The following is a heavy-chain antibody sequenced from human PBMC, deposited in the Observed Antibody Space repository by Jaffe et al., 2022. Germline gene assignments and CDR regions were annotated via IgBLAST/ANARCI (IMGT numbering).Heavy chain of an antibody. J-gene: IGHJ4*02. CDR1: GGSISSSNW. V-gene: IGHV4-4*02. D-gene: IGHD3-10*01. CDR3: ARMRGYYYGSGSYYLDY. CDR2: IYHSGST. Sequence: QVQLQESGPGLVKPSGTLSLTCAVSGGSISSSNWWSWIRQPPGKGLEWIGEIYHSGSTNYNPSLKSRVTISVDKSKNQFSLKLSSVTAADTAVYYCARMRGYYYGSGSYYLDYWGQGTLVTVSS.